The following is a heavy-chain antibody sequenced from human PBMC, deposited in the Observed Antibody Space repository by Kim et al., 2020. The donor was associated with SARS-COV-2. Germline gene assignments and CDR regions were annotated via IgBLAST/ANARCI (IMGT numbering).Heavy chain of an antibody. CDR2: ISGSGGST. CDR1: EFTFSSYA. Sequence: GGSLRLSCAASEFTFSSYAMSWVRQAPGKGLEWVSIISGSGGSTFYADSVKGRFTISRDNSKNTLYLQMNSLRAEDTAVYYCEKDASRGGDACYSNFDYWRRGTLVTVSS. CDR3: EKDASRGGDACYSNFDY. V-gene: IGHV3-23*01. J-gene: IGHJ4*02. D-gene: IGHD2-15*01.